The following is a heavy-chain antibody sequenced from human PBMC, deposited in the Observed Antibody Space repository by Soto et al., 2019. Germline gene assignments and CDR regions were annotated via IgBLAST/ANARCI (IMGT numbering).Heavy chain of an antibody. CDR2: IWYDGSNK. CDR3: ARDVLSSFGLGGYMDV. Sequence: GESLKISCAASGFTFSSYGMHWVRQAPGKGLEWVAVIWYDGSNKYYADSVKGRFTISRDNSKNTLYLQMNSLRAEDTAVYYCARDVLSSFGLGGYMDVWGKGTTVTVSS. D-gene: IGHD3-10*01. CDR1: GFTFSSYG. V-gene: IGHV3-33*01. J-gene: IGHJ6*03.